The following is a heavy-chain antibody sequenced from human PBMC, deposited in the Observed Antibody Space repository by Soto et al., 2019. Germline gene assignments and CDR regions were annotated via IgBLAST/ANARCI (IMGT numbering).Heavy chain of an antibody. CDR2: IIPIFGTA. CDR3: ARVGSHPTIFRVLRLDP. CDR1: GGTFSSYA. D-gene: IGHD3-3*01. V-gene: IGHV1-69*13. J-gene: IGHJ5*02. Sequence: GASVKVSCKASGGTFSSYAISWVRQAPGQGLEWMGGIIPIFGTANYAQKFQGRVTITADESTSTAYMELSSLRSEDTAVYYCARVGSHPTIFRVLRLDPWGQGTLVTVSS.